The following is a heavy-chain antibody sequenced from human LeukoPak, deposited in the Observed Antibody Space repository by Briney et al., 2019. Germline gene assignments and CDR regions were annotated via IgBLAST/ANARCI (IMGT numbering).Heavy chain of an antibody. V-gene: IGHV3-23*01. Sequence: GGSLRLSCAAYGFTFSSYAMNWVRQTPGKGLEWVSTISGSGGSTNYVDSVQGRFTISRDNAKNTLYLQMNSLRAEDTAVYYCARDHDFWSGYYVDYWGQGTLVTVSS. J-gene: IGHJ4*02. CDR1: GFTFSSYA. CDR2: ISGSGGST. CDR3: ARDHDFWSGYYVDY. D-gene: IGHD3-3*01.